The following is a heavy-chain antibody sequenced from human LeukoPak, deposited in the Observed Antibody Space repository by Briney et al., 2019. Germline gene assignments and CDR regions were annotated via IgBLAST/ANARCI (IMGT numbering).Heavy chain of an antibody. D-gene: IGHD5-24*01. CDR3: ARGTDGHNQPNWFDP. J-gene: IGHJ5*02. V-gene: IGHV5-51*01. Sequence: GESLKISCKGSGYSFTSYWIVWVRQMPGKGLEWMGIIYPGDSEIRYSPSFQGQVTISADKSISTAYVQWSSLKASDTAMYYCARGTDGHNQPNWFDPWGQGTLVTVSS. CDR1: GYSFTSYW. CDR2: IYPGDSEI.